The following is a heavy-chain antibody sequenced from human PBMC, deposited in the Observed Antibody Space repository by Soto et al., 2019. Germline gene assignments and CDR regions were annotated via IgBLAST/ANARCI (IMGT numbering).Heavy chain of an antibody. Sequence: EVQLLESGGGLVQPGESLRLSCAASGFTFSSYDMSWVRQAPGKGLEWVSVISGSDDSTYYADYVKGRFTISRDNSKHTLYLQMNRLRSEHTALYYCAKRSSSSTFDYWGQGTLVTVSS. CDR2: ISGSDDST. CDR1: GFTFSSYD. V-gene: IGHV3-23*01. CDR3: AKRSSSSTFDY. D-gene: IGHD6-6*01. J-gene: IGHJ4*02.